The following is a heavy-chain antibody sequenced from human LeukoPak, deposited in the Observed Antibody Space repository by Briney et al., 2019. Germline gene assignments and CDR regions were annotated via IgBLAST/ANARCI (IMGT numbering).Heavy chain of an antibody. D-gene: IGHD3-10*01. CDR2: ISWSGGTT. V-gene: IGHV3-43*01. Sequence: GGSLRLSCAASGFSFQDYTMHWVRQSPGKGLEWVSQISWSGGTTYYADSVKGRFTISRDNSRNSLYLQMNSLRTEDTALYYCAKERIGGSLDYWGQGTLLTASS. J-gene: IGHJ4*02. CDR1: GFSFQDYT. CDR3: AKERIGGSLDY.